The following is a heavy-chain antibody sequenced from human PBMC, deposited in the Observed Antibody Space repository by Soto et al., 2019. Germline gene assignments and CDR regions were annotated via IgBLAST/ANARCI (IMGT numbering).Heavy chain of an antibody. Sequence: SVKVSCKASGGTFSSYAISWVRQAPGQGLDWMGGIIPIFSTPNYAQKFQGRVTITADESTSTAYMELSSLRSEDTAVYYCARPIQYYFDTSAQSAWFDPWGQGTLVTVSS. CDR2: IIPIFSTP. J-gene: IGHJ5*02. CDR1: GGTFSSYA. CDR3: ARPIQYYFDTSAQSAWFDP. V-gene: IGHV1-69*13. D-gene: IGHD3-22*01.